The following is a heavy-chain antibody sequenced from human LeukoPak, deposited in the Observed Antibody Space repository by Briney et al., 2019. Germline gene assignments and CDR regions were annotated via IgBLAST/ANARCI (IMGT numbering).Heavy chain of an antibody. J-gene: IGHJ6*02. CDR3: ASSPGYSSSWVDYYYYGMDV. CDR2: IYYSGST. D-gene: IGHD6-13*01. Sequence: KSSETLSLTCTVSGGSISTSSYYWGWIRQPPGKGPEWIGSIYYSGSTYYNPSLKSRVTISVDTSKNQFSLKLSSVTAADTAVYYCASSPGYSSSWVDYYYYGMDVWGQGTTVTVSS. V-gene: IGHV4-39*07. CDR1: GGSISTSSYY.